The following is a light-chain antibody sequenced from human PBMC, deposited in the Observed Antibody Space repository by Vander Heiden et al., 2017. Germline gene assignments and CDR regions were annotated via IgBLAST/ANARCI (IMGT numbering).Light chain of an antibody. Sequence: IVMTQSPATLSVSPGERATLSCRASQSVTTNLAWYQQKPGQAPRLLMFDAYSRATGIPARFSGSGSGTEFSLTISSLQSEDFAVYYCQQYNTWPITFGQGTRLEIK. CDR3: QQYNTWPIT. CDR1: QSVTTN. CDR2: DAY. J-gene: IGKJ5*01. V-gene: IGKV3-15*01.